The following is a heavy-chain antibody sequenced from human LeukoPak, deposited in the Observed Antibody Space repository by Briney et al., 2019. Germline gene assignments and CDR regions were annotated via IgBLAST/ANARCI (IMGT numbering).Heavy chain of an antibody. Sequence: GGSLRLSCAASGFTFSSYAMSWVRQAPGKGLEWVSAISGSGGSTYYADSVKGRFTVSRDNSKNILYLQMNSLRAEDTAVYYCARSQDGSGSYFYYFYIDVWGKGTTV. CDR3: ARSQDGSGSYFYYFYIDV. V-gene: IGHV3-23*01. J-gene: IGHJ6*03. CDR1: GFTFSSYA. D-gene: IGHD3-10*01. CDR2: ISGSGGST.